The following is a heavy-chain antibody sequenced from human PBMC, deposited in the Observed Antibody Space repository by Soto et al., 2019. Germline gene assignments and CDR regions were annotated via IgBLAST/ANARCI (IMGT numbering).Heavy chain of an antibody. J-gene: IGHJ4*02. CDR2: ISPVSDTP. V-gene: IGHV1-69*01. D-gene: IGHD5-18*01. CDR3: ARALGYSSGLYFAY. CDR1: EGTFSSFV. Sequence: QVQLVQSGAEVKKPGSSVKVSCKASEGTFSSFVISWVRQAPGQGPEWMGEISPVSDTPNYAQKFQGRVTITADESTSTAYMEVRSLRPEDTAVYYCARALGYSSGLYFAYWGQGTLVNVSS.